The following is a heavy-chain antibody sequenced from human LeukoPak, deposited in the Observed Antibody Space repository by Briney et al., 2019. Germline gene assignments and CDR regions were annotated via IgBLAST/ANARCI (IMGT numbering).Heavy chain of an antibody. Sequence: SETLSLTCTVSGGSISSGSYYWSWIRQPAGKGLEWIGRIYTSGSTNYNPSLKSRVTISVDTSKNQFSLKLSSVTAADTAVYYCARGKADDFWSGYLDYYMDVWGKGTTVTVSS. CDR2: IYTSGST. V-gene: IGHV4-61*02. CDR3: ARGKADDFWSGYLDYYMDV. J-gene: IGHJ6*03. CDR1: GGSISSGSYY. D-gene: IGHD3-3*01.